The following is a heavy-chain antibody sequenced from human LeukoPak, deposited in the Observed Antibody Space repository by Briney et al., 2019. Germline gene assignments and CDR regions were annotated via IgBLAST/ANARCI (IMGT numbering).Heavy chain of an antibody. D-gene: IGHD3-22*01. CDR3: ARNGVYYDSSGYVFDY. Sequence: ASVKVSCKASGYTFTSYYMHWVRQAPGQGLEWMGIINPSGGSTSYAQKFQGRVTMTRDTSTSTVYMELSSLRSEDTAVYYCARNGVYYDSSGYVFDYWGQGTLVTDSS. V-gene: IGHV1-46*01. CDR1: GYTFTSYY. J-gene: IGHJ4*02. CDR2: INPSGGST.